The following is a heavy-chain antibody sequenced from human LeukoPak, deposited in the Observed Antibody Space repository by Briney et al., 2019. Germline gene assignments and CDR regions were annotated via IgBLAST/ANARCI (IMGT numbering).Heavy chain of an antibody. Sequence: GGSLRLSCAGSGFSVSNNYMSWVRQAPGKGLEWVSVSGGSTYYADSVKGRFTISRDNSKNTLYLQMNSLRAEDTAVYYCTRDRHSGSHYGYWGQGTLVIVSS. J-gene: IGHJ4*02. CDR1: GFSVSNNY. D-gene: IGHD1-26*01. CDR3: TRDRHSGSHYGY. V-gene: IGHV3-66*02. CDR2: SGGST.